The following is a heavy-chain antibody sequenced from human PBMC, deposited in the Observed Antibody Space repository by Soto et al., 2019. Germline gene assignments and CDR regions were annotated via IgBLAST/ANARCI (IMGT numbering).Heavy chain of an antibody. CDR1: GGSFSGYY. CDR3: AGLGVVAATYYFDY. D-gene: IGHD2-15*01. J-gene: IGHJ4*02. Sequence: QVQLQQWGAGLLKPSETLSLTCAVYGGSFSGYYWSWIRQPPGKGLEWIGEINHSGSTNYNPSLKSRVTISVDTSKNQFSLKLRSVTAADTAVYYCAGLGVVAATYYFDYWGQGTLVTVSS. V-gene: IGHV4-34*01. CDR2: INHSGST.